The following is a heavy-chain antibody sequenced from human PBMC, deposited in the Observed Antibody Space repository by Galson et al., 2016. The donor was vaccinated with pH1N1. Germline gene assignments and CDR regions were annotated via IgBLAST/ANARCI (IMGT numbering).Heavy chain of an antibody. Sequence: SVKVSCKASGCTFTDYYIHWVRQAPGQGLEWMGLILPNSGDTNFAKKFQGRVTMTRDTSISTAYMELTRLTSDDTAVYFCARELRGGSFDVWGQGTVVTVSS. CDR1: GCTFTDYY. V-gene: IGHV1-2*02. J-gene: IGHJ3*01. CDR2: ILPNSGDT. CDR3: ARELRGGSFDV. D-gene: IGHD2-15*01.